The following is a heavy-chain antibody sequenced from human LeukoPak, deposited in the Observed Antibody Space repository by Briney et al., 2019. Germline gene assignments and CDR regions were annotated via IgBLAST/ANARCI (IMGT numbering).Heavy chain of an antibody. D-gene: IGHD2-2*01. CDR1: GGTFSSYA. Sequence: SVKVSCKASGGTFSSYAISWVRQAPGQGLEWMGGIIPIFGAANYAQKFQGRVTITADKSTSTAYMELSSLRSEDTAVYYCARDRCCSSTSCYLVDWGQGTLVTVSS. CDR3: ARDRCCSSTSCYLVD. CDR2: IIPIFGAA. V-gene: IGHV1-69*06. J-gene: IGHJ4*02.